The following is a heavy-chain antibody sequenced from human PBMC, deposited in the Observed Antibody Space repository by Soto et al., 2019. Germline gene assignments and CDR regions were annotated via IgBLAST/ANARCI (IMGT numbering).Heavy chain of an antibody. D-gene: IGHD3-10*01. CDR2: ITWNGGSI. V-gene: IGHV3-9*01. CDR3: AKDSASGIYDAFDI. CDR1: GFIFDDYA. J-gene: IGHJ3*02. Sequence: EVQLVESGGGLVQPGRSLRLSCAVSGFIFDDYAMHWVRQAPGKGLEWVAGITWNGGSIGYADSVQGRFIISRDNAKNSLYVQMNSLRPEDTALYYCAKDSASGIYDAFDIWGQGKMVTVSS.